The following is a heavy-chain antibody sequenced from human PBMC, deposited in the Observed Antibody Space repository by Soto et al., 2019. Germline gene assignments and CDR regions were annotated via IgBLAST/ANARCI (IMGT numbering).Heavy chain of an antibody. CDR1: VFTFTSYS. J-gene: IGHJ4*02. Sequence: RWSLRLSCAASVFTFTSYSMNWFRQAPGKGLEWVSSISSTTNYIYYGDSMKGRFTISRDNAKNSLYLEMNSLRAEDTAVYYCARESEDLTSNFDYWGQGTLVTVSS. CDR3: ARESEDLTSNFDY. CDR2: ISSTTNYI. V-gene: IGHV3-21*06.